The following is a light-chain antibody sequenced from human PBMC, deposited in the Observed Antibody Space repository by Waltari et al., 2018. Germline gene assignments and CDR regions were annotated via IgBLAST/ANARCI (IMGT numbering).Light chain of an antibody. Sequence: SYELTQPPSVSVSPGQTASITCSGDKLGDKYVCWYQRKPGQSPVLVIYQDSKRPSGIPERFSGSNSGNTATLTISGTQAMDEADYYCQAWDSSTAVVFGGGTKLTVL. J-gene: IGLJ2*01. CDR1: KLGDKY. CDR3: QAWDSSTAVV. CDR2: QDS. V-gene: IGLV3-1*01.